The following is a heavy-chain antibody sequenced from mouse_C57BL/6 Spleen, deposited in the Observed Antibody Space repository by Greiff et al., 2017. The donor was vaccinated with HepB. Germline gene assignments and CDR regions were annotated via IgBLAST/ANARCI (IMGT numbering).Heavy chain of an antibody. CDR3: ARGLDWHDY. CDR1: GYTFTDYY. CDR2: IYPGSGNT. V-gene: IGHV1-76*01. J-gene: IGHJ2*01. Sequence: VQRVESGAELVRPGASVKLSCKASGYTFTDYYINWVKQRPGQGLEWIARIYPGSGNTYYNEKFKGKATLTAEKSSSTAYMQLSSLTSEDSAVYFCARGLDWHDYWGQGTTLTVSS. D-gene: IGHD2-13*01.